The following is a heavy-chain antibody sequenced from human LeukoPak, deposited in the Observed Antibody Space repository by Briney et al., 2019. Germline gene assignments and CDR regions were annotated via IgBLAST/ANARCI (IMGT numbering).Heavy chain of an antibody. J-gene: IGHJ5*02. Sequence: SVKVSCKASGGTFSSYAISWVRQAPGQGLEWMGGIIPIFGTANYAQKFQGRVTITADKSTSTAYMELSSLRSEDTAVYYCARDRPGRYCSTTSCYNASPFDPWGQGTLVTVSS. V-gene: IGHV1-69*06. CDR2: IIPIFGTA. CDR3: ARDRPGRYCSTTSCYNASPFDP. CDR1: GGTFSSYA. D-gene: IGHD2-2*02.